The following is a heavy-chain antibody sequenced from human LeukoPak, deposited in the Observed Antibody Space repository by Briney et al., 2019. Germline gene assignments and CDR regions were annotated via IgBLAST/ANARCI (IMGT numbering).Heavy chain of an antibody. Sequence: SQTLSLTCDVSGGSISSSGYSWSWIRQPPGKGLEWIGYIYHSGSTYYNPSLKSRVTISVDRSKNHFSLKLTSVTAADTAVYYCARVVKMTIFGVVTRGSYYYYGMDVWGQGTTVTVSS. CDR2: IYHSGST. CDR1: GGSISSSGYS. V-gene: IGHV4-30-2*01. D-gene: IGHD3-3*01. CDR3: ARVVKMTIFGVVTRGSYYYYGMDV. J-gene: IGHJ6*02.